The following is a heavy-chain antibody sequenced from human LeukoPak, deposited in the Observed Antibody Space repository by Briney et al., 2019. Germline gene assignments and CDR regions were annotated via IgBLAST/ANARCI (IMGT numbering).Heavy chain of an antibody. CDR2: ISAYNGNT. CDR1: GYTFTSYG. J-gene: IGHJ3*01. CDR3: VRDTTPTSGYYYPDAFHF. V-gene: IGHV1-18*01. D-gene: IGHD3-22*01. Sequence: ASVKVSCKASGYTFTSYGISWVRRAPGQGLEWMGWISAYNGNTNYAQKLQGRVTMTTDTSTSTAYMELRSLRPDDTAVYYCVRDTTPTSGYYYPDAFHFWGQGTMVTVSS.